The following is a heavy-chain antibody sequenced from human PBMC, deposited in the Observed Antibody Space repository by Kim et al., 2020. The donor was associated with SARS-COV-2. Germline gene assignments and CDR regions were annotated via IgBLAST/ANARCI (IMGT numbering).Heavy chain of an antibody. Sequence: RDSYTTYSPSLQGHVTISADKSINTAYLQWSSGRASDTAMYYCASGADYDSWGQGTLVTVSP. CDR3: ASGADYDS. V-gene: IGHV5-10-1*01. CDR2: RDSYT. J-gene: IGHJ4*02. D-gene: IGHD3-22*01.